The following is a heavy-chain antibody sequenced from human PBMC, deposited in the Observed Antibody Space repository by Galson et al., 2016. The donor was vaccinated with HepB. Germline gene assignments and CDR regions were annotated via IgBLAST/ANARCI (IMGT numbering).Heavy chain of an antibody. J-gene: IGHJ4*02. D-gene: IGHD4-17*01. CDR2: IYYSGTT. V-gene: IGHV4-39*02. Sequence: LSLTCTVSGGSISSSSHHWGWIRQPPGKGLEWIGSIYYSGTTYYNPSLRSRVTISIDTSKNQFSLTLSSVTAADTAVYYCARETSYGDYGYWGQGTLVTVSS. CDR1: GGSISSSSHH. CDR3: ARETSYGDYGY.